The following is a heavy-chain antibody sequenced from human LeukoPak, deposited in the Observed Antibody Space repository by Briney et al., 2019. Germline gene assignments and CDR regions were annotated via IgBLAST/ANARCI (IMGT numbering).Heavy chain of an antibody. CDR1: GGSFSGYY. CDR2: INHSGST. J-gene: IGHJ4*02. CDR3: ASALVATNPFDY. V-gene: IGHV4-34*01. Sequence: PSETLSLTCAVYGGSFSGYYWSWIRQPPGKGLEWIGEINHSGSTNYNPSLKSRVTISVDTSKNQFSLKLSSVTAADTAVYYCASALVATNPFDYWGQGTLVTVSS. D-gene: IGHD5-12*01.